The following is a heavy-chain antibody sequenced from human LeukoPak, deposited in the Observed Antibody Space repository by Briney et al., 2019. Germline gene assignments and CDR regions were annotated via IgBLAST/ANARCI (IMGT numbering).Heavy chain of an antibody. CDR3: AKDPYDYGDYVPDY. J-gene: IGHJ4*02. D-gene: IGHD4-17*01. Sequence: GRSLRLSCAASGFTFSSYGMHWVRQAPGKGLEWVAVISYDGSNKYYADSVKGRFTISRDNSKNTLHLQMNSLRAEDTAVYYCAKDPYDYGDYVPDYWGQGTLVTVSS. V-gene: IGHV3-30*18. CDR2: ISYDGSNK. CDR1: GFTFSSYG.